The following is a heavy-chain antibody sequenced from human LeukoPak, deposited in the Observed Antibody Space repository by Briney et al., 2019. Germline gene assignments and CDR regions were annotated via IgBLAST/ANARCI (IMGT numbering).Heavy chain of an antibody. V-gene: IGHV1-18*01. CDR1: GYTFTSYG. CDR2: ISAYNGNT. CDR3: ARGRGGWYAGDWFDP. Sequence: ASVKVSCKASGYTFTSYGISWVRQAPGQGLEWMGWISAYNGNTNYAQKLQGRVTMTTDTSTSTAYMELRSLRSDDTAVYYCARGRGGWYAGDWFDPWGQGTLVTVSS. D-gene: IGHD6-19*01. J-gene: IGHJ5*02.